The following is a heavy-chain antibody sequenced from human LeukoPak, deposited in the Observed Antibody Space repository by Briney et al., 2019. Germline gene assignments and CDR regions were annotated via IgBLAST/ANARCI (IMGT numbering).Heavy chain of an antibody. Sequence: GGSLRLPCAASGFSFSSYGMSWVRQAPGKGLEWVSTIGSIPGNTYYADSVKGRFTISRDNSKNTLYLQMSSLRAEDTAVYYCAKRALDISGYSTIFDYWGQGTLVTVSS. V-gene: IGHV3-23*01. CDR3: AKRALDISGYSTIFDY. J-gene: IGHJ4*02. D-gene: IGHD3-22*01. CDR2: IGSIPGNT. CDR1: GFSFSSYG.